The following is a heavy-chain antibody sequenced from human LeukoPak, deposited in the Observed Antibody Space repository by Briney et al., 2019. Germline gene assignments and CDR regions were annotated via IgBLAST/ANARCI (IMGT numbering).Heavy chain of an antibody. CDR3: ARGGLEGTYYYGSGSPFDY. CDR2: ISSSGSTI. D-gene: IGHD3-10*01. Sequence: GGSLRLSCAASGFTFSSYSMNWVRQAPGKGLEWVSYISSSGSTIYYADSVKGRFTISRDNAKNSLYLQMNSLRAEDTAVYYCARGGLEGTYYYGSGSPFDYWGQGTLVTVSS. J-gene: IGHJ4*02. CDR1: GFTFSSYS. V-gene: IGHV3-48*04.